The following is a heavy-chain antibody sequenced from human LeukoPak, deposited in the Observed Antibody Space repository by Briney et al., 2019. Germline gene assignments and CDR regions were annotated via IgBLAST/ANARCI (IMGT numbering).Heavy chain of an antibody. CDR2: INNDGSST. Sequence: GGSLRLSCAASGFTFSNYWMHWVRQAPGKGLVWGSRINNDGSSTSYADSVKGRFTISRDNATNTLYLQVNSLRAEDTAVYFCSRGGYCSSTSCYLGYYYYMDVWGKGTTVTVSS. CDR3: SRGGYCSSTSCYLGYYYYMDV. D-gene: IGHD2-2*01. J-gene: IGHJ6*03. CDR1: GFTFSNYW. V-gene: IGHV3-74*01.